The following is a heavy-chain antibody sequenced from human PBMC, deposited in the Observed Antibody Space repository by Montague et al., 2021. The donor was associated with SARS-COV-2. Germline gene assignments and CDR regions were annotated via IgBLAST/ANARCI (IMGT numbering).Heavy chain of an antibody. CDR1: GFTFSSYA. V-gene: IGHV3-30*04. J-gene: IGHJ4*02. CDR3: ARDRSWLILGELDY. Sequence: SLRLSCAASGFTFSSYAMHWVRQAPGKGLEWVAVISDDGSKKYYVDSVKGRFTISRDNSKNMLYLQMNSLRTEDTAVYYCARDRSWLILGELDYWGQGTLVTVSS. D-gene: IGHD6-19*01. CDR2: ISDDGSKK.